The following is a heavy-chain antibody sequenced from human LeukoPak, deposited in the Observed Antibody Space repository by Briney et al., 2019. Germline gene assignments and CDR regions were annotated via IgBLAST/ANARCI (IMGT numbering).Heavy chain of an antibody. D-gene: IGHD6-6*01. J-gene: IGHJ6*02. CDR3: ARPSIAARLHIYGMDV. V-gene: IGHV3-74*01. CDR1: GFTFSGYW. CDR2: INSDGSST. Sequence: PGGSLRLSCAASGFTFSGYWMHWVRQAPGKGLVWVSRINSDGSSTSYAESVKGRFTISRDNAKNTLYLQMNSLRAEDTAVYYCARPSIAARLHIYGMDVWGQGTTVTVSS.